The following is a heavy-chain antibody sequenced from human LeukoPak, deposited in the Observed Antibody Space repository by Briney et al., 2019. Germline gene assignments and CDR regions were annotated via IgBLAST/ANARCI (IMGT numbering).Heavy chain of an antibody. J-gene: IGHJ4*02. V-gene: IGHV1-2*02. D-gene: IGHD3-10*01. CDR1: GYTFTSYY. CDR3: ARVRGLLWFGCYDY. CDR2: INPNSGGT. Sequence: ASVKVSCKASGYTFTSYYMHWVRQAPGQGLEWMGWINPNSGGTNYAQKFQGRVTMTRDTSISTAYMELSRLRSDDTAVYYCARVRGLLWFGCYDYWGQGTLVTVSS.